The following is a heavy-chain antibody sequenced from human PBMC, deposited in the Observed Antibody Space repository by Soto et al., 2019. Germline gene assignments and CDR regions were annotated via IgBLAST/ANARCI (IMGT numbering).Heavy chain of an antibody. D-gene: IGHD5-12*01. J-gene: IGHJ3*02. CDR3: AREGHIVATISAFDI. Sequence: GGSLRLSCAASGFTFSSYAMHWVRQAPGKGLEYVSAISSNGGSTYYANSVKGRFTISRDNSKNTLYLQMGSLRAEDMAVYYCAREGHIVATISAFDIWGQGKMVTVSS. V-gene: IGHV3-64*01. CDR1: GFTFSSYA. CDR2: ISSNGGST.